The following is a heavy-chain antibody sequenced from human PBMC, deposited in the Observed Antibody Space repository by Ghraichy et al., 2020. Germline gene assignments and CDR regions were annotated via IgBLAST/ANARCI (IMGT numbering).Heavy chain of an antibody. CDR1: GDSISKYY. CDR3: ARDPTTYYYYGLDV. CDR2: VYYSGST. D-gene: IGHD1-1*01. V-gene: IGHV4-59*01. J-gene: IGHJ6*02. Sequence: SETLSLTCTVSGDSISKYYWNWIRQPPGKGLEWIGRVYYSGSTNYNPSLKSRVTISVDTSKSQFSLKLTSVTAAATAVYYCARDPTTYYYYGLDVWGQGTTDTVSS.